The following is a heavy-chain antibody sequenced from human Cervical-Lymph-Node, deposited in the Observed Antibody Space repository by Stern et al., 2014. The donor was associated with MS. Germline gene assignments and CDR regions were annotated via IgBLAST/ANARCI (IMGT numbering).Heavy chain of an antibody. CDR3: ARGESSGYQPTFHY. CDR2: INPNSGGT. CDR1: GYTFTDYY. D-gene: IGHD3-22*01. J-gene: IGHJ4*02. V-gene: IGHV1-2*02. Sequence: QVQLVESGAEVKKPGASVKVSCKASGYTFTDYYMHWVRQAPGQGLEWMGWINPNSGGTNYPQKFQGRFTMTRDTSISTAYLELSRLTSDDTAVYHCARGESSGYQPTFHYWGQGTLVTVSS.